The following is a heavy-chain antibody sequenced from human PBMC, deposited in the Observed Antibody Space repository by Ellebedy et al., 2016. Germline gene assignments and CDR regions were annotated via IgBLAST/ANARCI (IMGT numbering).Heavy chain of an antibody. V-gene: IGHV3-21*01. CDR3: ARDSASHLRFSYTDY. D-gene: IGHD4-11*01. J-gene: IGHJ4*02. Sequence: GGSLRLXCITSGFSISGYEMSWVRQAPGKGLEWVSSISYDSSYTYYAGSVRGRFTISRDNAKDSVFLEMNSLRAEDTAVYYCARDSASHLRFSYTDYWGRGTLIAVSS. CDR2: ISYDSSYT. CDR1: GFSISGYE.